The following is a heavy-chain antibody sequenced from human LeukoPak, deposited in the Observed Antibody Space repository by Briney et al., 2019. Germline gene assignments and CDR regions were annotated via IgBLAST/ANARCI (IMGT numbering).Heavy chain of an antibody. CDR2: ISGSGGST. Sequence: PGGSLRLSCAASGFTFSRYAMSWVRQAPGKGLEWVSAISGSGGSTYYADSVKGRFTISRDNSKNTLYLQMNSLRAEDTAVYYCAKGRTYYYVSRGYYKDYWGQGTLVTVSS. CDR3: AKGRTYYYVSRGYYKDY. V-gene: IGHV3-23*01. J-gene: IGHJ4*02. D-gene: IGHD3-22*01. CDR1: GFTFSRYA.